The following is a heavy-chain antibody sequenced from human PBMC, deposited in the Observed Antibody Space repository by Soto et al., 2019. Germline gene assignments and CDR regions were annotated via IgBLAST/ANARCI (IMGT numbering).Heavy chain of an antibody. CDR1: GYTFTSYA. V-gene: IGHV1-3*01. CDR2: INAGSGNT. J-gene: IGHJ5*02. Sequence: GASVKVSCKASGYTFTSYAMHWVRQAPGQRLEWMGWINAGSGNTKYSQKFQGRVTITRDTSASTAYMELSSLRSEDTAVYYCARTLGSSGSPFDPWGQGTLVTVSS. CDR3: ARTLGSSGSPFDP. D-gene: IGHD6-19*01.